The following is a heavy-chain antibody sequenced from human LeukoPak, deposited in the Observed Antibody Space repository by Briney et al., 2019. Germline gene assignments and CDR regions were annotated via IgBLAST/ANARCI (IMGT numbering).Heavy chain of an antibody. CDR3: ARRNGQDIVATFRRRYYFDY. CDR1: GGSFSGYY. V-gene: IGHV4-34*01. D-gene: IGHD5-12*01. CDR2: INHSGST. Sequence: KPSETLSLTCAVYGGSFSGYYWSWIRQPPGEGLEWIGEINHSGSTNYNPSLKSRVTISINTSKNQFSLKLSSVTAADTAVYYCARRNGQDIVATFRRRYYFDYWGQGTLVTVSS. J-gene: IGHJ4*02.